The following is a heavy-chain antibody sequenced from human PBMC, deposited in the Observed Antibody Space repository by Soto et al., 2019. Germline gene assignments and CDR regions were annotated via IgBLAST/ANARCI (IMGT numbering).Heavy chain of an antibody. CDR2: INHSGST. Sequence: SETLSLTCAVYGGSFSGYYWSWIRQPPGKGLEWIGEINHSGSTNYNPSLKSRVTISVDTSKNQFSLKLSSVTAADTAVYYCARARDDFWSGYYYYYYGMDVWGQGSRVT. CDR1: GGSFSGYY. CDR3: ARARDDFWSGYYYYYYGMDV. D-gene: IGHD3-3*01. V-gene: IGHV4-34*01. J-gene: IGHJ6*02.